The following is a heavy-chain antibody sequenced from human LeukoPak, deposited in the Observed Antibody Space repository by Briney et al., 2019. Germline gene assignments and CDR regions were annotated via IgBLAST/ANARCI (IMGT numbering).Heavy chain of an antibody. CDR2: IYSGDIT. D-gene: IGHD2-21*01. J-gene: IGHJ4*02. Sequence: GGSLRLSCAASGFTVSSNYMNWVHQAPGKGPEWVSLIYSGDITYYADSVKGRFTISRDNSKNTLYLQMHSLRAEDTAVYYCRGDSSYWGQGTLVTVSS. CDR1: GFTVSSNY. CDR3: RGDSSY. V-gene: IGHV3-53*01.